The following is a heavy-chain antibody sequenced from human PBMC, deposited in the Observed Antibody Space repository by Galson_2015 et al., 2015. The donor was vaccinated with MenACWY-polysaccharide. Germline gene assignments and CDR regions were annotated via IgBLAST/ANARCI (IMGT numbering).Heavy chain of an antibody. Sequence: SLRLSCAASGFRLNPYYMRWVRQAPGRGLEWVSSISNSGSETQYTVSVRGRFTIYSDIAKNSLFLQMNSLGVEDTAIYYCAKDFHNYGMDVWGHGTTVIVSS. CDR1: GFRLNPYY. CDR3: AKDFHNYGMDV. V-gene: IGHV3-21*01. D-gene: IGHD3-3*01. J-gene: IGHJ6*02. CDR2: ISNSGSET.